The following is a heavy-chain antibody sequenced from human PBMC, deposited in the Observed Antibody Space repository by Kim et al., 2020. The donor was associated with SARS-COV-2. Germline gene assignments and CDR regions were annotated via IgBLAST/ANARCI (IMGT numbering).Heavy chain of an antibody. V-gene: IGHV6-1*01. D-gene: IGHD1-26*01. Sequence: DYAVSVKSRITINPDTSKNQFSLQLNSVTPEDTAVYYCARDGWDPYYFDYWGQGTLVTVSS. CDR3: ARDGWDPYYFDY. J-gene: IGHJ4*02.